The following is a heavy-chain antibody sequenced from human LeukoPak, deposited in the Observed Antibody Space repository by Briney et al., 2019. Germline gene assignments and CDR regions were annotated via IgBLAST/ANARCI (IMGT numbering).Heavy chain of an antibody. J-gene: IGHJ3*02. D-gene: IGHD3-16*01. Sequence: PSETLSLTCAVYGGSFSGYYWTSIRQPPGKGLEWIGEINHSGSTNYNPSLKSRVTISVDTSKNQFSLKLSSVTAADTAVYYCARVWGYPNDAFDIWGQGTMVTVSS. CDR1: GGSFSGYY. CDR2: INHSGST. V-gene: IGHV4-34*01. CDR3: ARVWGYPNDAFDI.